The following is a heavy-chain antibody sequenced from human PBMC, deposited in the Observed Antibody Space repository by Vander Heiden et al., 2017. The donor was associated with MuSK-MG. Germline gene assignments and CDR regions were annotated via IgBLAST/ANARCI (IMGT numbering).Heavy chain of an antibody. CDR3: VRHLFQYGGGWFDY. V-gene: IGHV3-30*03. CDR1: GFTFSNYD. Sequence: QVQLVESGGGVVQPGKSLRLSCTASGFTFSNYDMHWVRQAPGKGLEWVAATTSDGRNKYYADSGKGRFTISRDNSKKTLYLQVSSLGTGDTAVYFCVRHLFQYGGGWFDYWGQGTLVTVSS. J-gene: IGHJ4*02. CDR2: TTSDGRNK. D-gene: IGHD2-15*01.